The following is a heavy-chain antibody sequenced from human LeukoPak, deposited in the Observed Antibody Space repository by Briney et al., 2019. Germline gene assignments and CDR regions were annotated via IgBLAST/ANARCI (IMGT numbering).Heavy chain of an antibody. V-gene: IGHV3-30*03. J-gene: IGHJ4*02. CDR1: GFTFSSYG. CDR2: ISYDGSNK. Sequence: GGSLRLSCAASGFTFSSYGMHWVRQAPGKGPEWVAVISYDGSNKYYADSVKGRFTISRDNSKNTLYLQMNSLRAEDTAVYYCARRISSGWKFDYWGQGTLVTVSS. CDR3: ARRISSGWKFDY. D-gene: IGHD6-25*01.